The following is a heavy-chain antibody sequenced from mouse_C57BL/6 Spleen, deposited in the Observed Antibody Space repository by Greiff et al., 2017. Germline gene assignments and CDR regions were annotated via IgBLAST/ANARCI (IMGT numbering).Heavy chain of an antibody. CDR3: ARLPYYYGSSYEGY. Sequence: EVQRVESGGGLVKPGGSLKLSCAASGFTFSDYGMHWVRQAPETGLEWVAYISSGSSTIYYADTVKGRFTISRDNAKNTLFLQMTSLRSEDTAMYYCARLPYYYGSSYEGYWGQGTTLTVSS. CDR1: GFTFSDYG. CDR2: ISSGSSTI. D-gene: IGHD1-1*01. V-gene: IGHV5-17*01. J-gene: IGHJ2*01.